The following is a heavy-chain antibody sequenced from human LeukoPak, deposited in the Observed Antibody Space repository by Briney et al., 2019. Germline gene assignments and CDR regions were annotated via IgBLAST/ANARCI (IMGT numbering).Heavy chain of an antibody. V-gene: IGHV4-59*08. CDR1: GGSVSSYY. CDR2: ICYSGST. D-gene: IGHD3-22*01. Sequence: SETLSLTCTVSGGSVSSYYWNWVRQPPGKGLEWIGYICYSGSTNYNPSLKSRVTISVDTSKNQFSLKLSSVTAADTAVYYCARLGQGYDSSGLVWGQGTLVTVSS. J-gene: IGHJ4*02. CDR3: ARLGQGYDSSGLV.